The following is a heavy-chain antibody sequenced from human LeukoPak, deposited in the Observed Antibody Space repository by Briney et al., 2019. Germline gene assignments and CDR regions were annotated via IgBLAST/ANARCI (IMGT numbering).Heavy chain of an antibody. Sequence: SVKVSCKASGGTFSSHTINWVRQAPGQGLEWMGGIIPIFGTANYAQKFQGRVTITAVESTSTAYMEVSSLRSEDTAVYYCARGWLAETMVVTPYNYWGQGTPVTVSS. V-gene: IGHV1-69*13. CDR3: ARGWLAETMVVTPYNY. J-gene: IGHJ4*02. CDR2: IIPIFGTA. D-gene: IGHD4-23*01. CDR1: GGTFSSHT.